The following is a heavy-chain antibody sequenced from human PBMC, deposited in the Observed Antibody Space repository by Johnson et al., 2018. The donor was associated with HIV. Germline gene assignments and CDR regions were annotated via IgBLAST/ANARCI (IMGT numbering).Heavy chain of an antibody. D-gene: IGHD2-21*01. CDR3: AKDFVTHGAFDI. CDR2: ISYDGSNK. V-gene: IGHV3-30-3*01. J-gene: IGHJ3*02. CDR1: GFTFSSYA. Sequence: QVQLVESGGGLVQPGGSLRLSCAASGFTFSSYAMHWVRQAPGKGLEWVAVISYDGSNKYYADSVKGRFTISRDNSKNTLYLQMNSLRAEDTAVYYCAKDFVTHGAFDIWGQGTMVTVSS.